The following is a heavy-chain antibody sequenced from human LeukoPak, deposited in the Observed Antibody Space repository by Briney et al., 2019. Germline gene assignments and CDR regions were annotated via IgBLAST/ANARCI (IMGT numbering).Heavy chain of an antibody. V-gene: IGHV4-39*07. CDR2: IFYSGSV. Sequence: SETLSLTCTVSGGSIGNSSSYWAWIRQPPGKGLEWIGTIFYSGSVYYKPSLKSRVTISVDTSKNQFSLNLTSVTAADTAVYYCARAMSIAARLQTIFDYWGQGTLVTVSS. D-gene: IGHD6-6*01. CDR1: GGSIGNSSSY. CDR3: ARAMSIAARLQTIFDY. J-gene: IGHJ4*02.